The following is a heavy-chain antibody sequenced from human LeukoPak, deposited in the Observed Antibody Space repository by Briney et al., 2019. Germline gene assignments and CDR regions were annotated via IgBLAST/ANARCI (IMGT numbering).Heavy chain of an antibody. CDR3: ARDKVVRYSHGPPDY. CDR1: GFTFSSYA. CDR2: ISYDGSNK. D-gene: IGHD5-18*01. V-gene: IGHV3-30-3*01. J-gene: IGHJ4*02. Sequence: GGSLRLSCAASGFTFSSYAMHWVRQAPGKGLEWVAVISYDGSNKYYADSVKGRFTISRDNSKNTLYLQMNSLRAEDTAVYYCARDKVVRYSHGPPDYWGQGTLVTVSS.